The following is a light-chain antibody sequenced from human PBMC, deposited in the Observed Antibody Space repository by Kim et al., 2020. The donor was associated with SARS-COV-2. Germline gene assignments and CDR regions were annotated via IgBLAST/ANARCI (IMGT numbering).Light chain of an antibody. CDR1: SGSIASNY. Sequence: NFMLTQPHSVSESPGKTVTISCTGSSGSIASNYVQWYQQRPGSAPTTVIYEDNQRPSGVPDRFSGSIDSSSNSASLTISGLKTEDEADYYCQSYDISNFWVFGGGTQLTVL. V-gene: IGLV6-57*02. CDR2: EDN. J-gene: IGLJ3*02. CDR3: QSYDISNFWV.